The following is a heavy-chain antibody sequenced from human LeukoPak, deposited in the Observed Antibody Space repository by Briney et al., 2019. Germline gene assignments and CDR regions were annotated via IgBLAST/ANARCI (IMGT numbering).Heavy chain of an antibody. D-gene: IGHD5-18*01. CDR3: ARDQIQLWLRYYFDY. CDR2: IIPIFSTA. J-gene: IGHJ4*02. Sequence: SVKVSCKASGGTFSSYAISWVRQAPGQGLEWMGGIIPIFSTANYAQKFQGRVTITADKSTSTAYMELSSLRSEDTAVYYCARDQIQLWLRYYFDYWGQGTLVTVSS. CDR1: GGTFSSYA. V-gene: IGHV1-69*06.